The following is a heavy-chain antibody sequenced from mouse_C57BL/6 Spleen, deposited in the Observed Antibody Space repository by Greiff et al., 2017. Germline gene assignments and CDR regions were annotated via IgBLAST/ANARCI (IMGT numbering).Heavy chain of an antibody. D-gene: IGHD1-1*01. CDR2: ISYDGSN. J-gene: IGHJ1*03. CDR1: GYSITSGYY. V-gene: IGHV3-6*01. CDR3: ARVPYYGSSLDWSFDV. Sequence: ESGPGLVKPSQSLSLTCSVTGYSITSGYYWNWIRQFPGNKLEWMGYISYDGSNNYNPSLKNRISITRDTSKNQFFLKLNSVTTEDTATYYCARVPYYGSSLDWSFDVWGTGTTVTVSS.